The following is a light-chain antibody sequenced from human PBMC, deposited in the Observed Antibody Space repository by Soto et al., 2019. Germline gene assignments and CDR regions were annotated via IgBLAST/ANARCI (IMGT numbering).Light chain of an antibody. J-gene: IGLJ1*01. CDR1: KLGDKY. CDR3: QAWDSSTAF. V-gene: IGLV3-1*01. CDR2: QDS. Sequence: SYELTQPPSVSVSPGQTASITRSGDKLGDKYACWYQQKPGQSPVLVIYQDSKRPSGIPERFSGSNSGNTATLTISGTQAMDEADYYCQAWDSSTAFFGTGTKLTVL.